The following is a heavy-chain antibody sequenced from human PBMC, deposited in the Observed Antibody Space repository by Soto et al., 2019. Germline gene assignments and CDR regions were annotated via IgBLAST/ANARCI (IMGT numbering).Heavy chain of an antibody. V-gene: IGHV5-10-1*01. Sequence: PGESLKISCKGSGYSFTSYWISWVRQMPGKGLEWMGRIDPSDSYTNYSPSFQGHVTISADRSISTAYLQWSSLKASDTAMYYCAREYCSSTSCIPPLGVWGQGTTVTVSS. CDR3: AREYCSSTSCIPPLGV. J-gene: IGHJ6*02. CDR1: GYSFTSYW. D-gene: IGHD2-2*01. CDR2: IDPSDSYT.